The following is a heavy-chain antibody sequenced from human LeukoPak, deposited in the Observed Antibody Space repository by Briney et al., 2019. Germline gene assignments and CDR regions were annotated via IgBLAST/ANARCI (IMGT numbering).Heavy chain of an antibody. CDR1: GGPISGYY. CDR3: ARGRYCSADICSGGDAFDI. CDR2: IYTRGST. Sequence: SETLSLTCIVSGGPISGYYWSWIRQPAGKGLEWIGRIYTRGSTNYNPSLKSRVTMSVDTSKNQFSLKLSSVTAADTAVYYCARGRYCSADICSGGDAFDIWGQGTMVSVSS. D-gene: IGHD2-15*01. J-gene: IGHJ3*02. V-gene: IGHV4-4*07.